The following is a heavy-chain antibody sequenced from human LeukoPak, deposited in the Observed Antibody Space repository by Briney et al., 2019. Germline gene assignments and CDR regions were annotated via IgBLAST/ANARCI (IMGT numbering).Heavy chain of an antibody. CDR3: ARGEEHGSGTVHFDY. CDR2: IYHGGST. D-gene: IGHD3-10*01. Sequence: PSGTLSLTCAVSGDSISNSHWWSWVRQPPRKGLKWIGEIYHGGSTNFNPSLKSRVTISVDRSNNQFSLRLTSVTAADTAVYYCARGEEHGSGTVHFDYWGQGTLVTVSS. V-gene: IGHV4-4*02. J-gene: IGHJ4*02. CDR1: GDSISNSHW.